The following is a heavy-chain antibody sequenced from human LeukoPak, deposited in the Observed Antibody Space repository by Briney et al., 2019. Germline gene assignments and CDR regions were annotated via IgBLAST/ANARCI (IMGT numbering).Heavy chain of an antibody. CDR3: ARELARTGVPAAIGY. J-gene: IGHJ4*02. CDR2: INPIFGTA. Sequence: ASVKVSCKASGYTFTSYGISWVRQAPGQGLEWMGGINPIFGTANYAQKFQGRVTITADESTSTAYMELSSLRSEDTAVYYCARELARTGVPAAIGYWGQGTLVTVSS. CDR1: GYTFTSYG. V-gene: IGHV1-69*13. D-gene: IGHD2-2*02.